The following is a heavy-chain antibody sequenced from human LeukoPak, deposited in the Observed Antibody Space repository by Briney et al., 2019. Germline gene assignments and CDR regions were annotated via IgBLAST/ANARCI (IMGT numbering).Heavy chain of an antibody. CDR1: GFTFSIYA. J-gene: IGHJ6*04. CDR2: ISYDGSNK. V-gene: IGHV3-30*04. D-gene: IGHD4-17*01. CDR3: ARELRATVTNYYYYGMDV. Sequence: GGSLRLSCAASGFTFSIYAMHWVRQAPGKGLEWVAVISYDGSNKYYADSVKGRFTISRDNSKNTLYLQMNSLRAEDTAVYYCARELRATVTNYYYYGMDVWGKGTTVTVSS.